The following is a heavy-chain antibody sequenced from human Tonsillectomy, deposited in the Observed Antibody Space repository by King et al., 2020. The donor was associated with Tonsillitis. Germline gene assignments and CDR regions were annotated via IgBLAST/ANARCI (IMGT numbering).Heavy chain of an antibody. Sequence: VQLVESGGGVVQPGRSLRLSCAASGFTFSSYAMHWVRQAPGKGREWVTVISYDGSNKYYADSVKGRFTISRDNSKNTLYLQVNSLRAEDTAVYYCVREGATVTTGRFDSWGQGTVVTVSS. D-gene: IGHD4-17*01. V-gene: IGHV3-30*01. CDR1: GFTFSSYA. J-gene: IGHJ4*02. CDR2: ISYDGSNK. CDR3: VREGATVTTGRFDS.